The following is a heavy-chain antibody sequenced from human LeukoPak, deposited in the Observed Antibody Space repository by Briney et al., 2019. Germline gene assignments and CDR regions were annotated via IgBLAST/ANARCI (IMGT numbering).Heavy chain of an antibody. D-gene: IGHD4-23*01. Sequence: ASVKVSCKVSGYTLTELSMHWVRQAPGKGLEWMGGFDPEDGETIYAQKFQGRVTMTEHTSTDTAYMELSSLRSEDTAVYYCATGGRWYYFDYWGQGTLVTVSS. CDR3: ATGGRWYYFDY. CDR2: FDPEDGET. J-gene: IGHJ4*02. V-gene: IGHV1-24*01. CDR1: GYTLTELS.